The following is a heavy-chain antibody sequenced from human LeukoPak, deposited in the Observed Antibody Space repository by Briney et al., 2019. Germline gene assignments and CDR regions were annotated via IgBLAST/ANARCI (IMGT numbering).Heavy chain of an antibody. CDR3: ARDRVVNRGYYYYYGMDV. D-gene: IGHD3-3*01. Sequence: GGSLRLSCAASGFTFSSYSMNWVRQAPGKGLEWVSSISSSSSYIYYADSVKGRFTISRDNAKNSLYLQMNSLRAEDTAVYYCARDRVVNRGYYYYYGMDVWGQGTTVTVSS. J-gene: IGHJ6*02. V-gene: IGHV3-21*01. CDR2: ISSSSSYI. CDR1: GFTFSSYS.